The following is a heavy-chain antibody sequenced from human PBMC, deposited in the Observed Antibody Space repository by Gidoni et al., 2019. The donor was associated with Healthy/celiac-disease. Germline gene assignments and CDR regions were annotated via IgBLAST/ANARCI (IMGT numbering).Heavy chain of an antibody. V-gene: IGHV3-30*04. CDR2: ISYDGSNK. Sequence: QVQLVESGGGVVQPGWSLRLSCAASGFTFITYAMHWVRQAPGKGLEWVAVISYDGSNKYYADSVKGRFTISRDNSKNTLYLQMNSLRAEDTAVYYCARDRVLWFGEYTFDYWGQGTLVTVSS. CDR3: ARDRVLWFGEYTFDY. D-gene: IGHD3-10*01. J-gene: IGHJ4*02. CDR1: GFTFITYA.